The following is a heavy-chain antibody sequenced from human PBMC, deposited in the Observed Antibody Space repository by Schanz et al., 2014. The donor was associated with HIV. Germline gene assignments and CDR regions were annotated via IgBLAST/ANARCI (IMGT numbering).Heavy chain of an antibody. CDR3: AKMARSVAANTNFDY. CDR1: GFTFSNFA. D-gene: IGHD6-19*01. CDR2: ISGSGVST. J-gene: IGHJ4*02. V-gene: IGHV3-23*01. Sequence: EVQMLESGGGSVQPGGSLRLSCAASGFTFSNFAMSWVRQAPGKGLEWVSSISGSGVSTFYAGSVKGRFAISRDKSKNTLYLQMNSLRVKDTAVYYCAKMARSVAANTNFDYWGQGTLVTVSS.